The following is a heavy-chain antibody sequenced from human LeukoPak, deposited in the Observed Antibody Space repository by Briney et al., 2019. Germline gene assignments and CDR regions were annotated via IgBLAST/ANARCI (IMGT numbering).Heavy chain of an antibody. D-gene: IGHD3-10*01. V-gene: IGHV4-34*01. CDR2: INHCGST. CDR1: GGSFSGYY. Sequence: SETLSLTCAVYGGSFSGYYWSWIRQPPGKGLEWIGEINHCGSTNYNPSLKSRVTISVDTSKNQFSLKLSSVTAADTAVYYCARGPLWFGELLYSWGQGTLVTVSS. CDR3: ARGPLWFGELLYS. J-gene: IGHJ5*02.